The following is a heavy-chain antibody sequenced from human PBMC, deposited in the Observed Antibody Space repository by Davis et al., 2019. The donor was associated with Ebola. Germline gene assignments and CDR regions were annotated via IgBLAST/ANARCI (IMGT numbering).Heavy chain of an antibody. V-gene: IGHV4-34*01. CDR1: GGSFSGYY. D-gene: IGHD3-10*01. J-gene: IGHJ5*02. CDR2: SNDSGSI. Sequence: SETLSLTCGVYGGSFSGYYWAWIRQPPGKGLEWIGESNDSGSINYNPSLKSRVTISVDTSKKQFSLNLSSVTAADTAVYFCARSKYPTYYYGSGSPRTSQLHGWFDPWGQGILVTVSS. CDR3: ARSKYPTYYYGSGSPRTSQLHGWFDP.